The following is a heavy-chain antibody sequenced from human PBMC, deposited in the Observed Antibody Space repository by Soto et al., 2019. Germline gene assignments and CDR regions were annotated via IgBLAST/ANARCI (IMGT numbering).Heavy chain of an antibody. CDR3: GRISGYSSRWSYYHGMGV. CDR2: IYYSGST. J-gene: IGHJ6*04. D-gene: IGHD6-13*01. CDR1: GGSISSSSYY. V-gene: IGHV4-39*01. Sequence: PSETLSLTCTVSGGSISSSSYYWGWIRQPPGKGLEWIGSIYYSGSTYYNPSLKSRVTISVDTSKSQFSLKLSSVTAADTAVYYCGRISGYSSRWSYYHGMGVWGKGPT.